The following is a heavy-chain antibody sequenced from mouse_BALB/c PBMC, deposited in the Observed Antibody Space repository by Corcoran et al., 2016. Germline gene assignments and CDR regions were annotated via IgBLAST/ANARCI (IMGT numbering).Heavy chain of an antibody. Sequence: VQLQQSGAEVVKRGASVKLYCTASGFNIKDTYMHWEKQRPEQGLEWIGRIDPANGNTKYDPKFQGKATIPADTSSNTAYLQLSSLTSEDTAVYYGATFCTTVLARDYLDYWGQGTTLTVS. CDR3: ATFCTTVLARDYLDY. V-gene: IGHV14-3*02. J-gene: IGHJ2*01. D-gene: IGHD1-1*01. CDR2: IDPANGNT. CDR1: GFNIKDTY.